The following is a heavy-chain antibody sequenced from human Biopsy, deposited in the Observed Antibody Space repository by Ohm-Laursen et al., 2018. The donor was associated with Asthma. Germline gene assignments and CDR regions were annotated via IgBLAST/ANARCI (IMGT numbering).Heavy chain of an antibody. CDR3: SRDALGYYFDI. D-gene: IGHD6-13*01. CDR2: ITFDGSTQ. J-gene: IGHJ4*02. CDR1: GTHLGSYN. V-gene: IGHV3-30-3*01. Sequence: SLRLSCAASGTHLGSYNMHWARQAPGKGLEWVAVITFDGSTQHYGDSVKGRFTISRDNSKNMLFLQMNSLRAEDTAVYYCSRDALGYYFDIWGQGTQVTVSS.